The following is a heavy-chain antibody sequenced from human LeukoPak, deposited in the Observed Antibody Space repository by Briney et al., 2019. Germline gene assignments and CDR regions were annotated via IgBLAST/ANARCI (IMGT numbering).Heavy chain of an antibody. Sequence: GGSLRFSCAASGFTFSSYGMSWVRQAPGKGLEWVSAISGSGGSTYYADSVKGRFTISRDNSKNTLYLQMNSLRAEDTAVYYCAKRYYYDSSGYSIWGQGTLVTVSS. CDR2: ISGSGGST. J-gene: IGHJ4*02. CDR1: GFTFSSYG. D-gene: IGHD3-22*01. V-gene: IGHV3-23*01. CDR3: AKRYYYDSSGYSI.